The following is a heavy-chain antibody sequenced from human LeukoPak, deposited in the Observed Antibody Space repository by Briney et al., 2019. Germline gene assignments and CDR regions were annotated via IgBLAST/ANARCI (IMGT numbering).Heavy chain of an antibody. D-gene: IGHD3-22*01. Sequence: ASVKVSCKASGYTFSSYDINWVRQATGQGLEWMGWMNPNSGNTGYAQKFQGRVTITRNTSISTAYMELSSLRSEDTAVYYCAGEGENYYDSSGYCSGIPWFDPWGQGTLVTVSS. CDR2: MNPNSGNT. J-gene: IGHJ5*02. CDR1: GYTFSSYD. V-gene: IGHV1-8*03. CDR3: AGEGENYYDSSGYCSGIPWFDP.